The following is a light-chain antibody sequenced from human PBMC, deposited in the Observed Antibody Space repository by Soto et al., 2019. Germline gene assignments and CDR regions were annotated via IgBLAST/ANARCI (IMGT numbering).Light chain of an antibody. Sequence: EIVLTQSPGTLSLSPGERATLSCRASHTISSSYLAWYQQKPGQAPRLLIYGASTRATGIPARFSGSGSGTEFTLTISSLQSEDFAVYYCQQYNKWPQTFGQGTKVDIK. V-gene: IGKV3-15*01. CDR3: QQYNKWPQT. CDR2: GAS. CDR1: HTISSSY. J-gene: IGKJ1*01.